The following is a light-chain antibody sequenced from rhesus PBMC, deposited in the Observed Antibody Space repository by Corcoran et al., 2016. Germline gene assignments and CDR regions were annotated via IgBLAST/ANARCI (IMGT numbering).Light chain of an antibody. V-gene: IGLV2-13*02. CDR2: EVS. CDR1: SSDIGGYNR. Sequence: QAALTQSPSLSGSPGQSVTISCPGTSSDIGGYNRVSWYHQPPGKAPKLMIYEVSKRPSGVSDRFSGSKSGNTASLTISGLQAEDEADYYCSSYASSSAFIFGAGTRLTVL. CDR3: SSYASSSAFI. J-gene: IGLJ1*01.